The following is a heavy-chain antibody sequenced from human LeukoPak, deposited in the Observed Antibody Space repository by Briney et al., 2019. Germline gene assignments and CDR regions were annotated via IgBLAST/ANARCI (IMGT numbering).Heavy chain of an antibody. D-gene: IGHD3-3*01. J-gene: IGHJ6*02. CDR3: ARVGFPPYYDFWSGARYYYYGMDV. Sequence: SETLSLTCAVYGVSFSGYYWSWIRQPPWKGLEWIGEINHSGSTNYNPSLKSRVTISVDTSKNQFSLKLSSVTAADTAVYYCARVGFPPYYDFWSGARYYYYGMDVWGQGTTVTVSS. CDR2: INHSGST. V-gene: IGHV4-34*01. CDR1: GVSFSGYY.